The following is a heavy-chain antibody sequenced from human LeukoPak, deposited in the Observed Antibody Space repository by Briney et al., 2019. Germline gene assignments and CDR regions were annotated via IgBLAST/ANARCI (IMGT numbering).Heavy chain of an antibody. CDR2: IRYDGSNK. Sequence: PGGSLRLSCAASGFTFSSFGMHWVRQAPGNGLEWAAFIRYDGSNKKYADAVTGRFTISRDNSKNTLYLQMSSPRAEDTAVYYCAKRRGEDYLDYWGQGTLVTVSS. J-gene: IGHJ4*02. CDR1: GFTFSSFG. D-gene: IGHD2-21*01. CDR3: AKRRGEDYLDY. V-gene: IGHV3-30*02.